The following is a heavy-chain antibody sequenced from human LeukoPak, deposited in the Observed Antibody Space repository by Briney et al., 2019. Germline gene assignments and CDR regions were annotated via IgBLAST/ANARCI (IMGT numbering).Heavy chain of an antibody. Sequence: ASVKVSCKVSGYTLTELSMHWVRQAPGKGLEWMGGSDPEHGATVYAQNFQGRVTVTEDPSRDTAYMEPSSLRSEDTAVYYCARGRRPIVVVPDDIHKPLNYFDPWGQGTLVTVSS. CDR2: SDPEHGAT. V-gene: IGHV1-24*01. CDR1: GYTLTELS. D-gene: IGHD2-2*01. J-gene: IGHJ5*02. CDR3: ARGRRPIVVVPDDIHKPLNYFDP.